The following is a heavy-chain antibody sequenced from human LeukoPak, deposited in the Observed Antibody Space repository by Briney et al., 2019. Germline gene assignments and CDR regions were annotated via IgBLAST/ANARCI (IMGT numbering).Heavy chain of an antibody. J-gene: IGHJ4*02. CDR3: ARRNFDWLSLDY. Sequence: SETLSLTCTVSGGSISSSDYYWGWIRQPPGKGLEWIGIIYYSGNTYYNPSLKSRVTISVDTSKNQFSLKLSSVTAADTALYYCARRNFDWLSLDYWGQGILVTVSS. CDR2: IYYSGNT. V-gene: IGHV4-39*01. CDR1: GGSISSSDYY. D-gene: IGHD3-9*01.